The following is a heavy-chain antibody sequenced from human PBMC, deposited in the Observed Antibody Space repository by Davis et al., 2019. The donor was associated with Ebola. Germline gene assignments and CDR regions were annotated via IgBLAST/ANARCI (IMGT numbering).Heavy chain of an antibody. CDR2: INPSGGST. D-gene: IGHD2-2*01. V-gene: IGHV1-46*01. Sequence: ASVKVSCKASGYTFTSYYMHCVRQAPGQGLEWMGVINPSGGSTNYAEKFQGRVTMTRDTSTSTVYMELSSLRSEDTAVYYCARDLSPAAMDYYYMDVWGKGTTVTVSS. CDR3: ARDLSPAAMDYYYMDV. J-gene: IGHJ6*03. CDR1: GYTFTSYY.